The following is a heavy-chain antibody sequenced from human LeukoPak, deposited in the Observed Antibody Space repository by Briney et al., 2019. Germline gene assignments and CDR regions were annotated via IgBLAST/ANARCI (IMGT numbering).Heavy chain of an antibody. CDR2: ISYDGSNK. D-gene: IGHD6-13*01. CDR3: ASRYSSSWTPHY. Sequence: GGSLRLSCAASGFTFSSYGMHWVRQAPGKGLEWVAVISYDGSNKYYADSVKGRFTISRDNSKNTLYLQMNSLRAEDTAVYYCASRYSSSWTPHYWGQGTLVTVSS. J-gene: IGHJ4*02. CDR1: GFTFSSYG. V-gene: IGHV3-30*03.